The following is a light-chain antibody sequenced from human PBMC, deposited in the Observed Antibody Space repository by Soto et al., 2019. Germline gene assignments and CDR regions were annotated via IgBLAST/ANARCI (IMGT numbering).Light chain of an antibody. V-gene: IGKV1-39*01. Sequence: DIQMTQSPSSLSASVGDRVTITCRASQSISSYLNWYQQKPGKAPKLLIYAASSLQSGVPSRFSGSGSGTDFTLTISSLQPEDFATYYCQQSYSTPQKTFGQGTKWISN. CDR2: AAS. CDR3: QQSYSTPQKT. J-gene: IGKJ1*01. CDR1: QSISSY.